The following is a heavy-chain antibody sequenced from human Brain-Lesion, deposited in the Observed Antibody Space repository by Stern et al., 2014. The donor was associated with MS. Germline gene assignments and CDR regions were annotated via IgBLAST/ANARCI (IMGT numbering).Heavy chain of an antibody. D-gene: IGHD3-3*01. V-gene: IGHV1-2*02. CDR1: GYIFTGYY. CDR3: ARDQRGITIFGVVTDYYYLGMDV. J-gene: IGHJ6*02. Sequence: VQLLQSGAEVKKPGASVKVSCKTSGYIFTGYYIHWGRQAPGQGLEWMAWINPNTGGPTYAQKCQGRVTMIRDTSISTAYVELSSLTSDDTAVYYCARDQRGITIFGVVTDYYYLGMDVWGQGTTVTVSS. CDR2: INPNTGGP.